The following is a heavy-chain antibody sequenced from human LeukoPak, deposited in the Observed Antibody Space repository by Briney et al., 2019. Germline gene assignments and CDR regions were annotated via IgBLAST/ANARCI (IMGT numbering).Heavy chain of an antibody. CDR3: ARDPRILTGYYKGGWFDP. CDR1: GFTFSSYG. Sequence: GGSLRLSCAASGFTFSSYGMHWVRQAPGKRLEWVAVIWYDGSNKYYADSVKGRFTISRDNSKNTLYLQMNSLRAEDTAVYYCARDPRILTGYYKGGWFDPWGQGTLVTVSS. CDR2: IWYDGSNK. V-gene: IGHV3-33*01. D-gene: IGHD3-9*01. J-gene: IGHJ5*02.